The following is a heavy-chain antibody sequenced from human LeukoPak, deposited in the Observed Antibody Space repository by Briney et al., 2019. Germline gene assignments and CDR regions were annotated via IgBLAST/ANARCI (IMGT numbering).Heavy chain of an antibody. D-gene: IGHD7-27*01. J-gene: IGHJ6*03. Sequence: GASVKVSCKASGYTFTSYDINWVRQATGQGLEWMGWMNPNSGNTGYAQKFQGRVTITRNTSISTAYMELSSLRSEDTAVYYCARAPAGEAHFYYYYYMDVWGKGTTVTVSS. CDR2: MNPNSGNT. CDR1: GYTFTSYD. V-gene: IGHV1-8*03. CDR3: ARAPAGEAHFYYYYYMDV.